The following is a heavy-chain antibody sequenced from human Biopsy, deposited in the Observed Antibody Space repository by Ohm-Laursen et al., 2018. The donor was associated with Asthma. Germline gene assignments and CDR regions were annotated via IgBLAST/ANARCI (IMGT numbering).Heavy chain of an antibody. CDR2: IYYSGST. CDR3: ARTTYGHDGFDP. Sequence: TLSLTRTVSGGSINIGDYYWSWIRQHPVKGLEWIGHIYYSGSTYYNPSLKSRVSISLDTSKNQLSLSLTSVTAADTAVYYCARTTYGHDGFDPWGQGTLVTVSS. J-gene: IGHJ5*02. D-gene: IGHD4-17*01. V-gene: IGHV4-31*03. CDR1: GGSINIGDYY.